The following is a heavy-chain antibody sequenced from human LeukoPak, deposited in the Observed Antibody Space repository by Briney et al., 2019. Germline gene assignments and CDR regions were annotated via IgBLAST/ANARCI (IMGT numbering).Heavy chain of an antibody. D-gene: IGHD6-13*01. CDR3: ARDLIAAAGTSPTFDY. CDR2: INWNGGST. J-gene: IGHJ4*02. V-gene: IGHV3-20*04. Sequence: GGSLRLSCAASGFTFSSYGMSWVRQAPGKGLEWVSGINWNGGSTGYADSVKGRFTISRDNAKNSLYLQMNSLRAEDTALYYCARDLIAAAGTSPTFDYWGQGTLVTVSS. CDR1: GFTFSSYG.